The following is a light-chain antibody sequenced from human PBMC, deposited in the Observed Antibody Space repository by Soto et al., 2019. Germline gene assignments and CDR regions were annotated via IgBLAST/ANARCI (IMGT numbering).Light chain of an antibody. CDR1: SSDVGGYNY. CDR2: DVS. Sequence: QSALTQPRSVSGSPGQSVTISCTGTSSDVGGYNYVSWYQQHPGKAPKLMIYDVSKRPSGVPGRFSGSKSGNTASLTISGLQAEDEADYYCCSYAGSYRNVFGTGTKLTVL. CDR3: CSYAGSYRNV. J-gene: IGLJ1*01. V-gene: IGLV2-11*01.